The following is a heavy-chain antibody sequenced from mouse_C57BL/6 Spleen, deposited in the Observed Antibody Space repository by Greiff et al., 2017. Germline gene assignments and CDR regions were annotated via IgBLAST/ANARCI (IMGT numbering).Heavy chain of an antibody. Sequence: QVQLKQPGAELVRPGTSVKLSCKASGYTFTSYWMHWVKQRPGQGLEWIGVIDPSDSYTNYNQKFKGKATLTVDTSSSTAYMQLSSLTSEDSAVYYCARRYYGPSYYFDYWGQGTTLTVSS. CDR2: IDPSDSYT. V-gene: IGHV1-59*01. D-gene: IGHD1-2*01. CDR1: GYTFTSYW. J-gene: IGHJ2*01. CDR3: ARRYYGPSYYFDY.